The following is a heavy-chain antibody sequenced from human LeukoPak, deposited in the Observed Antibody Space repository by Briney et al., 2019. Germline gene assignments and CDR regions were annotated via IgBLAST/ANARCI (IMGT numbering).Heavy chain of an antibody. D-gene: IGHD5-12*01. CDR3: ARARYSGYDSSLWLDY. Sequence: GRALRLSCAASGFTFSSYGMHWVRQAPGKGLEWVAVISYDGSNKYYADSVKGRFAISRDNSKNTLYLQMNSLRAEDRAVYYCARARYSGYDSSLWLDYWGQGTLVTVSS. CDR2: ISYDGSNK. CDR1: GFTFSSYG. V-gene: IGHV3-30*03. J-gene: IGHJ4*02.